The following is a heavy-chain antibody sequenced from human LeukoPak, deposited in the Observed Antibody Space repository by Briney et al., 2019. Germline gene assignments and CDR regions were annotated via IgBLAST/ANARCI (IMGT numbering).Heavy chain of an antibody. CDR3: GKGLAYTYPYSGNMDV. CDR1: GFTFSSHG. V-gene: IGHV3-30*02. D-gene: IGHD5-18*01. J-gene: IGHJ6*03. Sequence: GGSLRLSCAASGFTFSSHGMHWVRQAPGKGLEWVAFIRYDGTDKYYADSVKGRFTISRDNSENTVSLQLNSLRAEDTAVYYCGKGLAYTYPYSGNMDVWGTGTTVTISS. CDR2: IRYDGTDK.